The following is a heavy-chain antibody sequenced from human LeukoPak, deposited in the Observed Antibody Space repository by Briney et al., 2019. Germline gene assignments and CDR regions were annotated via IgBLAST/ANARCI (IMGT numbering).Heavy chain of an antibody. CDR2: IKRDGSEK. V-gene: IGHV3-7*04. CDR3: ARDAILTGRFDY. CDR1: GFXFSSYW. D-gene: IGHD3-9*01. Sequence: GGSLRLSCAASGFXFSSYWISWVRQAPGKGLAWVANIKRDGSEKYYVDSVKGRFTISRDNAKNSLYLQMNSLRAEDTAVYYCARDAILTGRFDYWGQGSLVTVSS. J-gene: IGHJ4*02.